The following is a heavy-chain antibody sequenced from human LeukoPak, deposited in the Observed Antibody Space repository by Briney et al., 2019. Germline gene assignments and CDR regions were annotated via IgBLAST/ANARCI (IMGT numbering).Heavy chain of an antibody. D-gene: IGHD1-26*01. Sequence: AGGSLRLSCAASGFTFSSYTMNWVRQAPGKGLEWVSSISSDSNYIHYADSMKGRFSISRDNAKNSLYLQMNSLRADDTAVYYCARDPWSYWSYWGQGTLVTVPS. CDR1: GFTFSSYT. V-gene: IGHV3-21*01. J-gene: IGHJ4*02. CDR2: ISSDSNYI. CDR3: ARDPWSYWSY.